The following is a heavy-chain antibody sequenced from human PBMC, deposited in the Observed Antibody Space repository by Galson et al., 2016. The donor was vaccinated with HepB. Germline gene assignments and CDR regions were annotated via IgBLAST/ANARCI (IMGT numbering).Heavy chain of an antibody. V-gene: IGHV3-33*01. CDR1: GFTFSSYG. CDR3: ARGRTTSCNSAFDI. J-gene: IGHJ3*02. Sequence: SLRLSCAASGFTFSSYGIHWVRQAPGKGLEWVALIWYDGTNEYYADSVKGRFTISRDNSKNTLYLQVNSLRVEDTAIYYCARGRTTSCNSAFDIWGQGTMVTVSS. D-gene: IGHD2-2*02. CDR2: IWYDGTNE.